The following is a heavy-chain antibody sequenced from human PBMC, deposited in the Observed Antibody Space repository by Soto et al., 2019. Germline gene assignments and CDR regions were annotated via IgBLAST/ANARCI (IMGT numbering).Heavy chain of an antibody. J-gene: IGHJ5*02. D-gene: IGHD3-22*01. Sequence: ASVKVSCKTSGYTFTSFGINWVRQAPGQGLEWMGWISAYNGNTNYAQKLQGRVTMTTDTSTSTAYMELRSLRSDDAAVYYCAGVVINDKYKWFHAWGQGILVTV. CDR1: GYTFTSFG. CDR2: ISAYNGNT. V-gene: IGHV1-18*01. CDR3: AGVVINDKYKWFHA.